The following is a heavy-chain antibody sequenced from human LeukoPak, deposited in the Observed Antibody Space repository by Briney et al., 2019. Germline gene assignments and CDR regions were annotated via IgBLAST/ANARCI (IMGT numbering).Heavy chain of an antibody. D-gene: IGHD5-24*01. V-gene: IGHV3-21*01. CDR1: GFTFSSYS. Sequence: GGSLRLSCAASGFTFSSYSMNWVRQAPGKGLEWVSSISSSSSYIYYADSVEGRFTISRDNAKNSLYLQMNSLRAEDTAVYYCARDKEHSSRWLQYAFDIWGQGTMVTVSS. CDR2: ISSSSSYI. CDR3: ARDKEHSSRWLQYAFDI. J-gene: IGHJ3*02.